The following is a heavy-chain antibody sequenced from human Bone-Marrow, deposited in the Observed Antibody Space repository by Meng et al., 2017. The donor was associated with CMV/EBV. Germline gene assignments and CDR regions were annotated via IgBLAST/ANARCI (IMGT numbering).Heavy chain of an antibody. CDR3: ARERSSTGMD. Sequence: GGSLRLSCAASGFTFSNYAMSWVRQAPGKGLEWVSVIYSGGSTYYADSVKGRFTISRDNSKNTLYLQMNSLRAEDTAVYYCARERSSTGMDWGQGTLVTVSS. D-gene: IGHD6-13*01. CDR1: GFTFSNYA. CDR2: IYSGGST. V-gene: IGHV3-66*02. J-gene: IGHJ4*02.